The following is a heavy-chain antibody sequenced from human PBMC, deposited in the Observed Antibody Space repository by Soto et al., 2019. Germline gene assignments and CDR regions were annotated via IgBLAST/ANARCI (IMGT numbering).Heavy chain of an antibody. CDR2: INHSGST. CDR1: GGSFSGYY. V-gene: IGHV4-34*01. CDR3: ARGRDRAGWFDP. J-gene: IGHJ5*02. Sequence: SETLSLTCAVYGGSFSGYYWSWIRQPPGKGLEWIGEINHSGSTNYNPSLKSRVTISVDTSKNQFSLKLSSVTAADTAVYYCARGRDRAGWFDPWGQGTLVTVSS. D-gene: IGHD6-25*01.